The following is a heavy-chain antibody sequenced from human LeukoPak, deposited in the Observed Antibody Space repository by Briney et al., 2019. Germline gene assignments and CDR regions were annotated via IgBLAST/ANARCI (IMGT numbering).Heavy chain of an antibody. V-gene: IGHV3-30*03. J-gene: IGHJ3*01. CDR1: GFTFSSYG. CDR2: ISYDGSNK. CDR3: ARGTRAFDV. Sequence: GGSLRLSCAASGFTFSSYGMHWVRQAPGKGLEWVAVISYDGSNKYYADSVKGRFTISRDDSKNTLYLQINSLRGDDTALYYCARGTRAFDVWGQGTMVTVSS.